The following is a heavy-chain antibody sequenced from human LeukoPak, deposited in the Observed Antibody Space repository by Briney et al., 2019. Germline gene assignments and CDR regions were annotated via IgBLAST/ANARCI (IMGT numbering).Heavy chain of an antibody. J-gene: IGHJ5*02. CDR1: GYTFTGYY. CDR2: INPNSGGT. V-gene: IGHV1-2*06. D-gene: IGHD3-3*01. CDR3: AREGFWSGYYTHNWFDP. Sequence: ASVKVSCKASGYTFTGYYMHWVRQAPGQGLEWMGRINPNSGGTNYAQKFQGRVTMTRDTSISTAYMKLSRLRSDDTAVYYCAREGFWSGYYTHNWFDPWGQGTLVTVSS.